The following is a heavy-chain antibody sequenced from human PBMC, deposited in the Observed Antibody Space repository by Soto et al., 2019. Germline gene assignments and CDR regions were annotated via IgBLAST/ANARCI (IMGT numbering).Heavy chain of an antibody. CDR3: AKGVEPMATILVLFDY. D-gene: IGHD5-12*01. CDR2: ISGSGGST. Sequence: PGGSLRLSCAASGFTFSSYAISWVRQAPGKGLEWVSAISGSGGSTYYADSVKGRFTISRDNSKNTLYLQMNSLRAEDTAVYYCAKGVEPMATILVLFDYFGQGTLVTVSS. CDR1: GFTFSSYA. V-gene: IGHV3-23*01. J-gene: IGHJ4*02.